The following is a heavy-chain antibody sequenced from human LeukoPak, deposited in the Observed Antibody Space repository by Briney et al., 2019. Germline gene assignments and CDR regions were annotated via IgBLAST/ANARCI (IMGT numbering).Heavy chain of an antibody. CDR2: IDPNSGGT. D-gene: IGHD6-6*01. CDR3: ARGLVAARRGAFDY. J-gene: IGHJ4*02. CDR1: GYTFTGYY. V-gene: IGHV1-2*02. Sequence: GASVTVSCKASGYTFTGYYMHWVRQAPGQGLEWMGWIDPNSGGTNYAQKFQGRVTMTRDTSISTAYMELSRLRSDDTAVYYCARGLVAARRGAFDYWGQGTLVTVSS.